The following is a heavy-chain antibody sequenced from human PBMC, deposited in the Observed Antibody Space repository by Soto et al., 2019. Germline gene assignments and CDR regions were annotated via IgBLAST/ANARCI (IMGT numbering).Heavy chain of an antibody. Sequence: SETLSLTCTVSGGSINSGDYSLTWIRQPPGKGLEWIGYIYHTGTTYYNMSLKSRVTISVDRSKNQFSLKLSSVTAADTAVYYCAGPRPGPNFDYWGQGTLVTVSS. J-gene: IGHJ4*02. CDR3: AGPRPGPNFDY. CDR2: IYHTGTT. V-gene: IGHV4-30-2*01. CDR1: GGSINSGDYS.